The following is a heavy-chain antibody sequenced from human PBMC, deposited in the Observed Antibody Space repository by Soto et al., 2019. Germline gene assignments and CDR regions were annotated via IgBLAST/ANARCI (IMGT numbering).Heavy chain of an antibody. V-gene: IGHV4-39*01. CDR1: GGSISSYY. CDR2: IYYSGST. CDR3: ASYYYDSSGYYTLFDY. J-gene: IGHJ4*02. D-gene: IGHD3-22*01. Sequence: PSETLSLTCTVSGGSISSYYWGWIRQPPGKGLEWIGSIYYSGSTYYNPSLKSRVTISVDTSKNQFSLKLSSVTAADTAVYYCASYYYDSSGYYTLFDYWGQGTLVTVS.